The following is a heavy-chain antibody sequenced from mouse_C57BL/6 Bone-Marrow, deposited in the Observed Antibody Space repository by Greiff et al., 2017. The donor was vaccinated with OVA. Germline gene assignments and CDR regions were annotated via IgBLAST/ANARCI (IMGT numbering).Heavy chain of an antibody. V-gene: IGHV1-47*01. CDR3: ARGKGNYSWYFDV. D-gene: IGHD2-1*01. CDR2: FHPYNDDT. CDR1: GYTFTTYP. Sequence: VQLQESGAELVKPGASVKMSCKASGYTFTTYPIEWMKQNHGKSLEWIGNFHPYNDDTKYNEKFKGTATLTVEKSSSTVYLELSRLTSDDSAVYYCARGKGNYSWYFDVWGTGTTVTVSS. J-gene: IGHJ1*03.